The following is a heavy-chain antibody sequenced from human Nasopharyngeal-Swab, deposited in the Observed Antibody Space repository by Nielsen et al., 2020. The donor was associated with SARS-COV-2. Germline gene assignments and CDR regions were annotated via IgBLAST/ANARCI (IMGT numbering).Heavy chain of an antibody. J-gene: IGHJ4*02. CDR3: ARNFGYVWGSYRRHYFDH. V-gene: IGHV4-34*01. CDR2: INHSGST. Sequence: SQTLSLTCAVYGGSFSGYFWSWIRQPPGKGLEWIGEINHSGSTNYNPSLKSRVTISVDTSKNQFSLKLSSVTAADTAVYYCARNFGYVWGSYRRHYFDHWGQGTLVTVSS. D-gene: IGHD3-16*02. CDR1: GGSFSGYF.